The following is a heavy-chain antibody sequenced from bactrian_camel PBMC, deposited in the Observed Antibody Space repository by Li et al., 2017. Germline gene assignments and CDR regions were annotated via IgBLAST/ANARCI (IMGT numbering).Heavy chain of an antibody. CDR2: IDWDGNI. V-gene: IGHV3S6*01. D-gene: IGHD6*01. CDR3: AAQGGSWPSCLMAAYTY. CDR1: GFTRISGC. J-gene: IGHJ4*01. Sequence: HVQLVESGGGSVQAGGSLRLSCVVSGFTRISGCMGWFRQAPGKEREGVAGIDWDGNIDYADTAKGRFIISQDNAKNTLYLQMNSLKPEDTAMYYCAAQGGSWPSCLMAAYTYWGQGTQVTV.